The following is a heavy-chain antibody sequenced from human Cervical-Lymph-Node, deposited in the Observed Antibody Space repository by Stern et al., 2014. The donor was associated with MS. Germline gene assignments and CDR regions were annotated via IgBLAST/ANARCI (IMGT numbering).Heavy chain of an antibody. CDR3: ANNIVATQDFDY. D-gene: IGHD5-12*01. CDR2: ISGSGGGT. CDR1: GFTFSSYA. V-gene: IGHV3-23*01. J-gene: IGHJ4*02. Sequence: EVQLLESGGGLVQPGGSLRLSCAASGFTFSSYAMSWVRQAPGKGLEWVSAISGSGGGTYYADSVKGRFTISRDNSKNTLYLQMNSLRAEDTAVYYCANNIVATQDFDYWGQGTLVTVSS.